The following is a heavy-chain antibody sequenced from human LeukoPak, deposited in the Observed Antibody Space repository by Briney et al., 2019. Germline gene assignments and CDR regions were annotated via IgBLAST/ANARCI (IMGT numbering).Heavy chain of an antibody. D-gene: IGHD2-15*01. CDR2: INHSGST. CDR3: ARGRLGYCSGGSCRGWFDP. J-gene: IGHJ5*02. V-gene: IGHV4-34*01. Sequence: PSETLSLTCAVYGGSFSGYYWSWIRQPPGKGLEWIGEINHSGSTNYNPSLKSQVTISVDTSKNQFSLKLSSVTAADTAAYYCARGRLGYCSGGSCRGWFDPWGQGTLVTVSS. CDR1: GGSFSGYY.